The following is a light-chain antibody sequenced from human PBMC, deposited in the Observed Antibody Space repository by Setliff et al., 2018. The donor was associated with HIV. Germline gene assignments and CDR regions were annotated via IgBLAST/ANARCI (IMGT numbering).Light chain of an antibody. J-gene: IGLJ3*02. CDR2: DVS. V-gene: IGLV2-14*01. CDR3: SSYAVSTTLV. Sequence: QSALTQPDYVSGSPGQSNTISCTGTSSDVGGYNYVSWYQQHPGKAPKLMIYDVSNRPSGFSNRFSGSKSGNTASLTISGLQAEDEADYYCSSYAVSTTLVFGGGTKVTVL. CDR1: SSDVGGYNY.